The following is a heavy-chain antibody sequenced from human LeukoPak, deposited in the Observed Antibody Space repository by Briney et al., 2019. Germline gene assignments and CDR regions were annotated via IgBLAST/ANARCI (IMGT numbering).Heavy chain of an antibody. CDR2: ISYDGSNK. D-gene: IGHD3-9*01. CDR3: ARVLSRARYFDWLLQRNYGMDV. J-gene: IGHJ6*02. V-gene: IGHV3-30-3*01. CDR1: GFTFSSYA. Sequence: GRSLRLSCAASGFTFSSYAMHWVRQAPGKGLEWVAVISYDGSNKYYADSVKGRFTISRDNAKNSLYLQMNSLRAEDTAVYYCARVLSRARYFDWLLQRNYGMDVWGQGTTVTVSS.